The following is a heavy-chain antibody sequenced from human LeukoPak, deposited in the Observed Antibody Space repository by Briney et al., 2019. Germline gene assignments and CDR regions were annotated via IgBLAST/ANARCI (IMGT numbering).Heavy chain of an antibody. CDR3: ARTYYYYMDV. V-gene: IGHV4-39*07. Sequence: SETLSLTCTVSGGSISSSSYYWGWIRQPPGKGLEWIGEIYHSGSTNYNPSLKSRFTILVDKSKNQFSLNLNSVTAADTAVYYCARTYYYYMDVWGKGTTVTVS. CDR2: IYHSGST. J-gene: IGHJ6*03. CDR1: GGSISSSSYY.